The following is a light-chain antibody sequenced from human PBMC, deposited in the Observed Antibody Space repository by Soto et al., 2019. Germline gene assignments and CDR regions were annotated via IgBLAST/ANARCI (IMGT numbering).Light chain of an antibody. J-gene: IGKJ2*01. Sequence: EIVLTQSPATLSLSPGERATLSCRASQSVSSYLAWYQQKPGQAPRLLIYDASNRATGIPARFSGSGSGTDFTLPISSLEPEDFAVYYCQQRSNWPLDFGQGTKLEIK. CDR3: QQRSNWPLD. CDR2: DAS. CDR1: QSVSSY. V-gene: IGKV3-11*01.